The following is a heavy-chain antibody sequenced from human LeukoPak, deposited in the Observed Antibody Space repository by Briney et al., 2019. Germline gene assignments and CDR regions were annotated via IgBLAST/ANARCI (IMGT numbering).Heavy chain of an antibody. D-gene: IGHD3-22*01. J-gene: IGHJ4*02. Sequence: PGGSLRLSCAGLGNYWMSWIRQAPEKGLELISYITPSGSDTNYADSVKGRFTISRDNAKDSLYLEMNSLRAEDTAVYYCARGHTIIGVWGQGTLVTVSS. CDR2: ITPSGSDT. CDR3: ARGHTIIGV. CDR1: NYW. V-gene: IGHV3-11*06.